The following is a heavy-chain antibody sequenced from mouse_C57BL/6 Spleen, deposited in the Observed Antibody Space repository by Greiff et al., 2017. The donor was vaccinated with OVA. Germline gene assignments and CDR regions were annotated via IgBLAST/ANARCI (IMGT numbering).Heavy chain of an antibody. CDR3: ARDAPYGSFAY. D-gene: IGHD2-10*02. Sequence: DVKLVESGGGLVQSGRSLRLSCATSGFTFSDFYMEWVRQAPGKGLEWIAASRTKANDYTTEYSASVKGRFIVSRDTSQSILYLPINALLAEDTSIYYCARDAPYGSFAYWGQGTLVTVSA. CDR2: SRTKANDYTT. V-gene: IGHV7-1*01. J-gene: IGHJ3*01. CDR1: GFTFSDFY.